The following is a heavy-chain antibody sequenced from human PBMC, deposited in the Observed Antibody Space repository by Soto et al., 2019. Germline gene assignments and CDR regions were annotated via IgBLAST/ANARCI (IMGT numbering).Heavy chain of an antibody. Sequence: GGSFRLSCTASGFTFSSYAMHWVRQAPGKGLEWVSAISGSGGSTYYADSVKGRFTISRDNSKNTLYLQMNSLRAEDTAVYYCAKLPDFWGSYHTDYGGQGTLVTVSS. CDR2: ISGSGGST. D-gene: IGHD3-16*02. CDR1: GFTFSSYA. V-gene: IGHV3-23*01. J-gene: IGHJ4*02. CDR3: AKLPDFWGSYHTDY.